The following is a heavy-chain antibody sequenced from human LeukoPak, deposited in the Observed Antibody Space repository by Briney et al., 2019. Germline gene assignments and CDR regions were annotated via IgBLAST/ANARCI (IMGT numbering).Heavy chain of an antibody. V-gene: IGHV1-18*04. Sequence: GASVTVSCKASGYTFTGYYMHWVRQAPGQGLEWMGWINPNSGNTNYAQKLQGRVTMTTDTSTSTAYMELRSLRSDDTAVYYCARDLWYGPPFDYWGQGTLVTVSS. CDR1: GYTFTGYY. D-gene: IGHD2-21*01. J-gene: IGHJ4*02. CDR2: INPNSGNT. CDR3: ARDLWYGPPFDY.